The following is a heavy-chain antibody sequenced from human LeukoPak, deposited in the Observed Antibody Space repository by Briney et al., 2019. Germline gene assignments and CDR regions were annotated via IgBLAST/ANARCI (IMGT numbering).Heavy chain of an antibody. CDR1: GGSISSSSYY. Sequence: SETLSLTCTVSGGSISSSSYYWGWIRQPPGKGLEWIGSIYYSGSTYYNPSLKSRVTISVDTSKIQISLKLNSVTAADTAVYYCARLRDYSRNYMDVWGKGTTVTISS. V-gene: IGHV4-39*01. J-gene: IGHJ6*03. D-gene: IGHD2-15*01. CDR3: ARLRDYSRNYMDV. CDR2: IYYSGST.